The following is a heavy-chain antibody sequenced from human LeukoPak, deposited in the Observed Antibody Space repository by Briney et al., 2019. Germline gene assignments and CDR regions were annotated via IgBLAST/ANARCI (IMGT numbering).Heavy chain of an antibody. Sequence: PSETLSLTCAVYGGSFSGYYWSWIRQPPGKGLEWIGEINHSGSTNYNPSLKSRVTISVDTSKNQFSLKLSSVTAADTAVYYCARRNYYYYYMDVWGKGTTVTVS. CDR2: INHSGST. CDR3: ARRNYYYYYMDV. CDR1: GGSFSGYY. V-gene: IGHV4-34*01. J-gene: IGHJ6*03.